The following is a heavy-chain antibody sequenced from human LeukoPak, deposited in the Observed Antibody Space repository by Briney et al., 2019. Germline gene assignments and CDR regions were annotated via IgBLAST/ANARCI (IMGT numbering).Heavy chain of an antibody. D-gene: IGHD3-22*01. V-gene: IGHV3-23*01. Sequence: PGGSLRLSCAASGFTFSSYAMSWVRQAPGKGLEWVSAISGSGGSTYYADSVKGRFTIFRDNSKNTLYLQMNSLRAEDTAVYYCAKGGSYYYDSSGRTYFDYWGQGTLVTVSS. CDR1: GFTFSSYA. J-gene: IGHJ4*02. CDR2: ISGSGGST. CDR3: AKGGSYYYDSSGRTYFDY.